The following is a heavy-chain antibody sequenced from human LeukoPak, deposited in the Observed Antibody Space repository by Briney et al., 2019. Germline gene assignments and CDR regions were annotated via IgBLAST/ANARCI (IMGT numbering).Heavy chain of an antibody. V-gene: IGHV3-30*18. CDR1: GFTFSNYG. CDR3: AKTFSGSHYPLLDY. CDR2: ISYDGSHK. Sequence: PGRSLRLSCAASGFTFSNYGMHWVRQAPGKGLEWVAVISYDGSHKYYADSVKGRFTISRDNSKNTLYLQMNSLRAEDTAVYYCAKTFSGSHYPLLDYWGQGTLVTVSS. J-gene: IGHJ4*02. D-gene: IGHD1-26*01.